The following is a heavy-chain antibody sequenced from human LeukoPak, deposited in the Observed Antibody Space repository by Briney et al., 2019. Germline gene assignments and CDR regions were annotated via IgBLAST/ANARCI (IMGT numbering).Heavy chain of an antibody. CDR2: IYWDDDK. CDR3: AHRLGYYDSSGPFDY. J-gene: IGHJ4*02. CDR1: GGSISSYYW. Sequence: TLSLTCTVSGGSISSYYWSWIRQPPGKALEWLALIYWDDDKRYSPSLKSRLTITKDTSKNQVVLTMTSMDPVDTATYYCAHRLGYYDSSGPFDYWGQGTLVTVSS. D-gene: IGHD3-22*01. V-gene: IGHV2-5*08.